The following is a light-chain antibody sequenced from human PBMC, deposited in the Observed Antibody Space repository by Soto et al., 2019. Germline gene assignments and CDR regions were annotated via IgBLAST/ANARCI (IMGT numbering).Light chain of an antibody. V-gene: IGLV2-14*01. J-gene: IGLJ2*01. CDR2: DVS. CDR3: SSYTSSSTVV. CDR1: SSDVGGYNY. Sequence: QPVLTQPASVSGSPGQSITISCTGTSSDVGGYNYVSWYQQHPGKAPKLKIYDVSNRPSGVSNRFSGSKSGNTASLTISGLQAEDEADYYCSSYTSSSTVVFGGGTQLTVL.